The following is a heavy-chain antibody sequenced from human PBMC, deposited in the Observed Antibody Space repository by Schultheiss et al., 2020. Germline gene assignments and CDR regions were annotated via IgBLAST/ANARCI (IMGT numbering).Heavy chain of an antibody. Sequence: GSLRLSCAASGFTFSGYGMHWVRQAPGKGLEWVAVIWYGGSNKYYADSVKGRFTISRDNSKNTLYLQMNSLRAEDTAVYYCAKDRLNVLRYFDWLLNYYGMDVWGQGTTVTVSS. V-gene: IGHV3-30*02. CDR1: GFTFSGYG. CDR2: IWYGGSNK. D-gene: IGHD3-9*01. J-gene: IGHJ6*02. CDR3: AKDRLNVLRYFDWLLNYYGMDV.